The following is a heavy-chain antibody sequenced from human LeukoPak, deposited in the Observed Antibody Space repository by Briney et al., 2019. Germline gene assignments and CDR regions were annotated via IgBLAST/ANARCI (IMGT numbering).Heavy chain of an antibody. V-gene: IGHV1-69*04. CDR1: GGTFSSYA. CDR2: IIPILGIA. D-gene: IGHD3-3*01. Sequence: SVKVSCKASGGTFSSYAISWVRQAPGQGLEGMGRIIPILGIANYAQKFQGRVTITADKSTSTAYMELSSLRSEDTAVYYCARGYYDFWSGYYPPPDYWGQGTLVTVSS. J-gene: IGHJ4*02. CDR3: ARGYYDFWSGYYPPPDY.